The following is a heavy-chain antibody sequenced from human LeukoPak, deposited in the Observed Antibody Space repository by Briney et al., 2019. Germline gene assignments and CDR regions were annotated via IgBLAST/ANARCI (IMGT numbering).Heavy chain of an antibody. Sequence: GGSLRHSCAASGFTFSSYGMHWVRQAPGKGLEWVAVISYDGSNKYYADSVKGRFTISRDNSKNTLYLQMNSLRAEDTAVYYCAKGPYCGGDCYWNYWYFDLWGRGTLVTVSS. D-gene: IGHD2-21*02. V-gene: IGHV3-30*18. CDR1: GFTFSSYG. CDR3: AKGPYCGGDCYWNYWYFDL. J-gene: IGHJ2*01. CDR2: ISYDGSNK.